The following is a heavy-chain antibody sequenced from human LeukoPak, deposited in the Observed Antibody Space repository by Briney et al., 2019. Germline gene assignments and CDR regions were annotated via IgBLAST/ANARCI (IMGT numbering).Heavy chain of an antibody. D-gene: IGHD3-22*01. Sequence: GGSLRLSCAASGFTFSTYSMNWVRQAPGKGLEWVSSISNSGGYIFYADSVKGRFTISRDNAKNSLYLQMSSLRAGDTAMYYCARNDNTDQGIDYWGQGTLVTVSS. CDR1: GFTFSTYS. CDR2: ISNSGGYI. V-gene: IGHV3-21*01. CDR3: ARNDNTDQGIDY. J-gene: IGHJ4*02.